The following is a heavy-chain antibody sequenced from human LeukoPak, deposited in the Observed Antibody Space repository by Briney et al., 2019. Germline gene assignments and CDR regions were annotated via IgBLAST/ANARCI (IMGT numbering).Heavy chain of an antibody. D-gene: IGHD6-13*01. CDR1: GFTFSSYV. CDR2: ISYDGSIN. CDR3: ARGSYSSSWKTFDY. V-gene: IGHV3-30*19. J-gene: IGHJ4*02. Sequence: GGSLRLSCAASGFTFSSYVMHWVRQAPGKGLEWVALISYDGSINDYADSVKGRFTISRDNSKNTLYLQMNSLRADDTAMYYCARGSYSSSWKTFDYWGQGTLVTVSS.